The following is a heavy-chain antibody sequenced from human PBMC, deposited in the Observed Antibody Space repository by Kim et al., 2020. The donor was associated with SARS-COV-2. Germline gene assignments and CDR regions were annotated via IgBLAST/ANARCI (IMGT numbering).Heavy chain of an antibody. CDR1: GFTFRSHA. CDR2: ISRNSNTM. Sequence: GGSLRLSCAVSGFTFRSHAMNWVRQAPGKGLEWISYISRNSNTMYYADSVKGRFTISRDNAKNSLSLLMNSLRAEDTAVYYCGRSDYGNNQVDCWGQGTL. J-gene: IGHJ4*02. CDR3: GRSDYGNNQVDC. D-gene: IGHD4-17*01. V-gene: IGHV3-48*04.